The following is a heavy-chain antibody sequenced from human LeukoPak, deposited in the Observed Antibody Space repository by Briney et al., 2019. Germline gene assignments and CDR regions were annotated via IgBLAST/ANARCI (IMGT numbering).Heavy chain of an antibody. Sequence: SETLSLTCTVSGGSISSSSYYWGWIRQPPGKGLEWIGSIYYSGSTYYNPSLKSRVTISVDTSKNQFSLKLSSVTAADTAVYYCARLGRMGCSSTSCYKDYYYYGMDVWGQGTTVTVSS. D-gene: IGHD2-2*02. J-gene: IGHJ6*02. CDR3: ARLGRMGCSSTSCYKDYYYYGMDV. V-gene: IGHV4-39*01. CDR2: IYYSGST. CDR1: GGSISSSSYY.